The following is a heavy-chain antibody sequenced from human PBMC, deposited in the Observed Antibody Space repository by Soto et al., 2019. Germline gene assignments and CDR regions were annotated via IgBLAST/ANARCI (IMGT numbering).Heavy chain of an antibody. V-gene: IGHV3-21*01. CDR3: VRDCKGRDGYTNYYYYGMDV. CDR2: ISSSSDYI. CDR1: GFTFNNYH. J-gene: IGHJ6*02. D-gene: IGHD5-12*01. Sequence: GGSLRLSCAASGFTFNNYHMNWFRQSPGKGLEWVSSISSSSDYIYYADSTKGRFTVSRDNAKNSLFLQMNSLRAEDTAVYYCVRDCKGRDGYTNYYYYGMDVWGQGTTVTVSS.